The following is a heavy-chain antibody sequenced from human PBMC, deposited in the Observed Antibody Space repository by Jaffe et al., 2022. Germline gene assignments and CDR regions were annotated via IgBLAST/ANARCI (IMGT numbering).Heavy chain of an antibody. CDR3: TRDAHPRYSSSWYPAYFQH. V-gene: IGHV3-49*04. CDR2: IRSKAYGGTT. CDR1: GFSFGDYA. D-gene: IGHD6-13*01. J-gene: IGHJ1*01. Sequence: EVQLVESGGGLVQPGRSLRLSCRASGFSFGDYAMSWVRQAPGKGLEWVGFIRSKAYGGTTEYAASVKGRFTISRDDSKSIAYLQMNSLKTEDTAVYYCTRDAHPRYSSSWYPAYFQHWGQGTLITVSS.